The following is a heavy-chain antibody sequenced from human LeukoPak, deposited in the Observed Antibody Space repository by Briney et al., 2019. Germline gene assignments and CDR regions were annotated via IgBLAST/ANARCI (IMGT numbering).Heavy chain of an antibody. D-gene: IGHD3-22*01. V-gene: IGHV3-15*01. CDR2: IKSKTDGGTT. CDR3: TTDLLGGGSGYYFDWFDP. CDR1: GFTLSNAW. J-gene: IGHJ5*02. Sequence: GGSLRLSCAASGFTLSNAWMSWVRQAPGKGLEWVGRIKSKTDGGTTDYAAPVKGRFTISRDDSKNTLYLQMNSLKTEDTAVYYCTTDLLGGGSGYYFDWFDPWGQGTLVTVSS.